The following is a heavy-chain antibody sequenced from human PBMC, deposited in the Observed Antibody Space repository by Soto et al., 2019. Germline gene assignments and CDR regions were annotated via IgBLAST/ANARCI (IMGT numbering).Heavy chain of an antibody. CDR2: IIPILGIA. Sequence: QVQLVQSGAEVKKPGSSVKVSCKASGGTFSSYTISWVRQAPGQGLEWMGRIIPILGIANYAQKFQGRVTITAEKSTSTAYMELSSLRSEDTAVYYCATYGVRGYWGQGTLVTVSS. D-gene: IGHD4-17*01. CDR3: ATYGVRGY. CDR1: GGTFSSYT. V-gene: IGHV1-69*02. J-gene: IGHJ4*02.